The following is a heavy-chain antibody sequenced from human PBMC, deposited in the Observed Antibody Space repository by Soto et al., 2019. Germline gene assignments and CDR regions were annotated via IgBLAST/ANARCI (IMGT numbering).Heavy chain of an antibody. J-gene: IGHJ1*01. CDR2: ISSSSSTI. D-gene: IGHD2-15*01. V-gene: IGHV3-48*02. Sequence: PGGSLRLSCAASGFTFSSYSMNWVRQAPGKGLEWVSYISSSSSTIYYADSVKGRFTISRDNAKNSLYLQMNSLRDEDTAVYYCARDGLGYCSGGSCYEIPEYFQHWGQGTLVTVSS. CDR3: ARDGLGYCSGGSCYEIPEYFQH. CDR1: GFTFSSYS.